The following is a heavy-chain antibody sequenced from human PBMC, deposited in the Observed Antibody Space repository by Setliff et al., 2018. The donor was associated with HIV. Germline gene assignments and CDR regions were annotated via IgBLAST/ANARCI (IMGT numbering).Heavy chain of an antibody. CDR1: GLSMSTTSYY. CDR2: IYYSGST. CDR3: ARSGSYVGPIQH. J-gene: IGHJ1*01. V-gene: IGHV4-39*07. D-gene: IGHD3-10*02. Sequence: PSETLSLTCAVSGLSMSTTSYYWGWIRQPPGKGLEWIGSIYYSGSTNYNPSLKSRLTMSVDTSKNQFSLKLTSVTAADAAVYYCARSGSYVGPIQHWGQGTLVTVSS.